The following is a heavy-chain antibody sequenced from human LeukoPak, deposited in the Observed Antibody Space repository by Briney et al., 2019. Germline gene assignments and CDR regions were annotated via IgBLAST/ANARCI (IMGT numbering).Heavy chain of an antibody. J-gene: IGHJ6*03. D-gene: IGHD2-15*01. Sequence: PSETLSLTCTVSGGSISSGSYYWSWIRQPAGKGLEWIGRIYTSGSTNYNPSLKRRVTISVDTSKNQFSLKLSSVTAADTAVYYCARDYSPYYYYYYMDVWGKGTTVTVSS. V-gene: IGHV4-61*02. CDR1: GGSISSGSYY. CDR2: IYTSGST. CDR3: ARDYSPYYYYYYMDV.